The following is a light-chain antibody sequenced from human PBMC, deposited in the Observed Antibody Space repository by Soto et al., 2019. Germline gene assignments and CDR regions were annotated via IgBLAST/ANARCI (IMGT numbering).Light chain of an antibody. CDR3: QQYSSLWT. V-gene: IGKV3-20*01. J-gene: IGKJ1*01. CDR2: GAP. CDR1: QSVSNNY. Sequence: EIVLTQSPGTLSLSPGERATLSCSTSQSVSNNYLAWYQQKPGQAPRLLLYGAPSRATGIPDRFSGSGSGTDFTLSISRLEPEDFAVYYCQQYSSLWTFGQGTKVDI.